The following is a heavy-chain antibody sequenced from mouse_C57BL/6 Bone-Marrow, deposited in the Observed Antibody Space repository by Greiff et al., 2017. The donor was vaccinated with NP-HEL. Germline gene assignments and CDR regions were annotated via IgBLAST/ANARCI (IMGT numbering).Heavy chain of an antibody. CDR3: ARGGNAMDY. J-gene: IGHJ4*01. CDR2: IYPGDGDT. V-gene: IGHV1-80*01. Sequence: QVQLKESGAELAKPGASVKISCKASGYAFSSYWMDWVKQRPGKGLEWIGQIYPGDGDTSYNGKFKGKATLTADKSSSTAYMQLSSLTCEDSAVYFCARGGNAMDYWGQGTSVTVSS. CDR1: GYAFSSYW.